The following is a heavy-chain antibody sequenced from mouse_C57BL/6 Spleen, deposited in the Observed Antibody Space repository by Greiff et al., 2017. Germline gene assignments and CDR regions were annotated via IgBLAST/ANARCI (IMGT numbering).Heavy chain of an antibody. CDR2: FYPSDSET. V-gene: IGHV1-61*01. D-gene: IGHD1-1*01. CDR1: GYTFTSYW. CDR3: AGVKLFSGSSLYAMGD. J-gene: IGHJ4*01. Sequence: QVQLQQPGAELVRPGSSVQLSCKASGYTFTSYWMDWVKQRPGQGLECIGNFYPSDSETHYILKFKDKATLTVAYSSSTAYMPLSSLTSAHSAVYYCAGVKLFSGSSLYAMGDWGQGASVTVTS.